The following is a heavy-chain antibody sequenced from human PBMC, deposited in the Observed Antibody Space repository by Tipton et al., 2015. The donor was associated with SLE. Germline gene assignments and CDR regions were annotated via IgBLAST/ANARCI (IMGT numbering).Heavy chain of an antibody. J-gene: IGHJ4*02. V-gene: IGHV4-31*03. Sequence: TLSLTCSVSGASIRSGAIYWSWFRHHPGKGLEWIGYISYSGGTYYNPSLKSRVTISADTSKNHFSLNLSSVTAADTAVYYCARGGVGGYDYFDYWGQGALVTVSS. D-gene: IGHD5-12*01. CDR3: ARGGVGGYDYFDY. CDR1: GASIRSGAIY. CDR2: ISYSGGT.